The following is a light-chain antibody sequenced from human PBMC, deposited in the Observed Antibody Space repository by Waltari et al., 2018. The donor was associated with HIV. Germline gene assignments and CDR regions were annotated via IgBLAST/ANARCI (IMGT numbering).Light chain of an antibody. Sequence: QSALTQPPPASGSPGQSITISCTGTSSDVGGYNSVSWYQQHPGKAPKLMIFEVTNRPSGVPNRFSGSKSCNTASLTISGLQADDEADYYCSSYTGRTTVMFGGGTTLTVL. CDR3: SSYTGRTTVM. J-gene: IGLJ3*02. V-gene: IGLV2-14*01. CDR2: EVT. CDR1: SSDVGGYNS.